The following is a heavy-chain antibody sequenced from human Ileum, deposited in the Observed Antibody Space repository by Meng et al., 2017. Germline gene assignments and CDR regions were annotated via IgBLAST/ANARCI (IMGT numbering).Heavy chain of an antibody. CDR3: VRGLLVPNAIRTEYFPL. D-gene: IGHD2-2*02. CDR2: INHSGST. J-gene: IGHJ1*01. CDR1: GGAFDGFY. Sequence: QAQFQQWGAGLLRPSETLSPSCPVYGGAFDGFYWTWIGQSPGKGLEWIGEINHSGSTNFNPSLKSRVTMSVDTSKKQFSLNLTSVTAADTAMYYCVRGLLVPNAIRTEYFPLWGQGTLVTVSS. V-gene: IGHV4-34*01.